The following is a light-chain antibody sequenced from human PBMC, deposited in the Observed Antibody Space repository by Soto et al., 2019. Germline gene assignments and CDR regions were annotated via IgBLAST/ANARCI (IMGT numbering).Light chain of an antibody. V-gene: IGLV1-51*01. CDR2: DGK. Sequence: QSALTQPPSVSAAAGEKVTISCSGSNVGSNYVAWYQQIPGSAPRLLIYDGKERPSGTPARFSGSRYGTTATLVIAGLQTGDEGEYFCGTWDKSLDYGVFGGGTKVTVL. CDR3: GTWDKSLDYGV. J-gene: IGLJ3*02. CDR1: SNVGSNY.